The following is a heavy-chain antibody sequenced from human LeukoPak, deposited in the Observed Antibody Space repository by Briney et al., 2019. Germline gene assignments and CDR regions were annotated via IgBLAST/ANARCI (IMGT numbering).Heavy chain of an antibody. J-gene: IGHJ4*02. V-gene: IGHV1-69*01. D-gene: IGHD3-10*01. Sequence: SVKVSCKASGGTFSSYAISWVRQAPGQGLEWMGGIIPIFGTANYAQKFQGRVTITADESTSTAYMELSSLRSEDTAVYYCARGYYGSGSYWAFDYWGQGTLVTVSS. CDR1: GGTFSSYA. CDR2: IIPIFGTA. CDR3: ARGYYGSGSYWAFDY.